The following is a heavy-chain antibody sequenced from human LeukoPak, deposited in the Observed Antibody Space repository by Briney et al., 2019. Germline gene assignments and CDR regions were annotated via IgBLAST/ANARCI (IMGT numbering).Heavy chain of an antibody. D-gene: IGHD2-15*01. Sequence: PSQTLPLTCTVSGGSITSVDYYWSWIRQPPGKGLEWIGYIYYSGSTYYNPSLKSRVTISVDTSKNQFSLKLSSVTAADTDVYYCARDRGGGSEMDYFDYWGQGTLITVSS. J-gene: IGHJ4*02. CDR3: ARDRGGGSEMDYFDY. CDR2: IYYSGST. V-gene: IGHV4-30-4*01. CDR1: GGSITSVDYY.